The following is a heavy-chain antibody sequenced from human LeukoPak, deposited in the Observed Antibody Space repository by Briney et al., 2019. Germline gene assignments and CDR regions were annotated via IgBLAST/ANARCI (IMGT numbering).Heavy chain of an antibody. CDR2: ICGSSGLT. CDR3: ARRGESASYGDYRFDY. Sequence: PGGSLRLSCAASGFTFSNYAMRWVRQAPGRGLEWVSAICGSSGLTYYANSVKGRFTIARDNSKKNTLFLQMNSLRAEDTAVYYCARRGESASYGDYRFDYWGQGTLVTVSS. J-gene: IGHJ4*02. D-gene: IGHD4-17*01. CDR1: GFTFSNYA. V-gene: IGHV3-23*01.